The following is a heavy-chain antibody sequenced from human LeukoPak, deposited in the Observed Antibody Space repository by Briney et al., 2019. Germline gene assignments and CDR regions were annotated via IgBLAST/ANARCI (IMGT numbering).Heavy chain of an antibody. V-gene: IGHV3-43D*03. Sequence: PGGSLRLSCAASGFTFDDYAMHWVRQAPGKGLEWVSLISWDGGSTYYADSVKGRFTISRDNSKNSLYLQMNSLRAEDTALYYCAKDRAIRGHWYFDLWGRGTLVTVSS. CDR1: GFTFDDYA. CDR2: ISWDGGST. CDR3: AKDRAIRGHWYFDL. J-gene: IGHJ2*01.